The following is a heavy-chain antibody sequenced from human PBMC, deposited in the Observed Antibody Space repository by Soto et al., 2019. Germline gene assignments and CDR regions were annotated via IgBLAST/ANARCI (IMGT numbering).Heavy chain of an antibody. J-gene: IGHJ6*02. V-gene: IGHV3-23*01. D-gene: IGHD6-13*01. CDR1: GFTFSSYA. Sequence: EVQLLESGGGLVQPGGSLRLSCAASGFTFSSYAMSWVRQAPGKGLEWVSAISGSGGSTYYADAVKGRFTISRDNSKNTLYLQMNSLRAEDTAVYYCAKDRTIAAAGTWGMEVWGQGTTVTVSS. CDR3: AKDRTIAAAGTWGMEV. CDR2: ISGSGGST.